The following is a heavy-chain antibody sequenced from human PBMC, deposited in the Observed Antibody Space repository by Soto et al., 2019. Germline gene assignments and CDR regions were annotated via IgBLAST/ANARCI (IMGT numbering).Heavy chain of an antibody. J-gene: IGHJ4*02. CDR1: GFTLSRHW. Sequence: GGSLILSCAASGFTLSRHWMHWVRQAPGKGLLWLSRISGDGSNTNNADSVKGRFTSSRDNPKNTLYLQMNSLRVEDTAVYFCARGGPYASGSSYFDYWGQGVLVTVSS. CDR2: ISGDGSNT. D-gene: IGHD3-10*01. CDR3: ARGGPYASGSSYFDY. V-gene: IGHV3-74*01.